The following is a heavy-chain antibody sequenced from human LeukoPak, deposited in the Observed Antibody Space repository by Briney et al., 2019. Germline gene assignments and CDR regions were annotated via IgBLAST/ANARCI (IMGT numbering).Heavy chain of an antibody. D-gene: IGHD4-17*01. Sequence: GGSLRLSCAASGFTFSSYGMHWVRQAPGKGLEWVANIKQDGSEKYYVDSVKGRFTISRDNAKNPLYLQMNSLRAEDTAVYYCARADGDYDYWGQGTLVTVSS. J-gene: IGHJ4*02. CDR1: GFTFSSYG. V-gene: IGHV3-7*01. CDR2: IKQDGSEK. CDR3: ARADGDYDY.